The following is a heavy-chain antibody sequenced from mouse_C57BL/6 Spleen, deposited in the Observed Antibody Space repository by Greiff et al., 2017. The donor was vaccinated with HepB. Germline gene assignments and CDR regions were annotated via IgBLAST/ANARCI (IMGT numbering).Heavy chain of an antibody. CDR3: ARDRAYGSSYLYWYFDV. CDR2: ISDGGSYT. J-gene: IGHJ1*03. CDR1: GFTFSSYA. Sequence: EVKVVESGGGLVKPGGSLKLSCAASGFTFSSYAMSWVRQTPEKRLEWVATISDGGSYTYYPDNVKGRFTISRDNDKNNLYLQMSHLKSEDTAMYYCARDRAYGSSYLYWYFDVWGTGTTVTVSS. D-gene: IGHD1-1*01. V-gene: IGHV5-4*01.